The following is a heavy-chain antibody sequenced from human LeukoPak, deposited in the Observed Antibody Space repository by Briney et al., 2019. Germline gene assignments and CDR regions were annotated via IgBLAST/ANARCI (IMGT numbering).Heavy chain of an antibody. D-gene: IGHD6-6*01. Sequence: SETLSLTCTVSGGSISSSSYYWGWIRQPPGKGLEWIGSIYYSGSTNYNPSLKSRVTISVDTSKNQFSLKLSSVIAADTAVYYCARGVPIAARPEWFDPWGQGTLVTVSS. J-gene: IGHJ5*02. V-gene: IGHV4-39*07. CDR1: GGSISSSSYY. CDR2: IYYSGST. CDR3: ARGVPIAARPEWFDP.